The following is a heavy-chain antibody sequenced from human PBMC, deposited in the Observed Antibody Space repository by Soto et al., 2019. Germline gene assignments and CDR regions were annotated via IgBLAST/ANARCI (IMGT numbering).Heavy chain of an antibody. D-gene: IGHD3-10*01. J-gene: IGHJ4*02. V-gene: IGHV3-30*03. CDR3: AALYYYGSGIGDY. CDR2: ISYDGSNK. CDR1: GFTFSSYG. Sequence: GGSLRLSCAASGFTFSSYGMHWVRKAPGKGLEWVAVISYDGSNKYYADSVKGRFTISRDNSKNTLYLQMNSLRAEDTAVYYCAALYYYGSGIGDYWGQGTLVTVS.